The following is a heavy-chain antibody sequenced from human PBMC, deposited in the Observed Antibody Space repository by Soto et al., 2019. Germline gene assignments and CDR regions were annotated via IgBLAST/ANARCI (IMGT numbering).Heavy chain of an antibody. CDR1: GFTFSSYW. Sequence: GGSLRLSCAASGFTFSSYWMSWVRQAPGKGLEWVANIKQDGSEKYYVDSVKGRFTISRDNAKNSLYLQMNSLRAEDTAVYYCARDIPGWNYYFDYWGQGTLVTVSS. CDR3: ARDIPGWNYYFDY. V-gene: IGHV3-7*01. J-gene: IGHJ4*02. CDR2: IKQDGSEK. D-gene: IGHD1-7*01.